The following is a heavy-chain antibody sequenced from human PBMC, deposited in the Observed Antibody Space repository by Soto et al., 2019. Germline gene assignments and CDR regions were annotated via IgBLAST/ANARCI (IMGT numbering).Heavy chain of an antibody. Sequence: SETLSLTCAVSGGSISSSNWWGWVRQPPGKGLEWIGEIYHSGSTNYNPSLKSRVTISVDKSKNQFSLKLSSVTAADTAVYYCARDRSRFGELVGFPNWFGPWGQGTLVTVSS. CDR2: IYHSGST. CDR3: ARDRSRFGELVGFPNWFGP. V-gene: IGHV4-4*02. D-gene: IGHD3-10*01. CDR1: GGSISSSNW. J-gene: IGHJ5*02.